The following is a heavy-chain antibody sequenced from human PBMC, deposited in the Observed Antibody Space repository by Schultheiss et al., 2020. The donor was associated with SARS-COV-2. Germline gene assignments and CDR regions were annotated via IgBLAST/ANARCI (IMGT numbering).Heavy chain of an antibody. CDR1: GGSFSGYY. J-gene: IGHJ4*02. Sequence: SETLSLTCAVYGGSFSGYYWSWIRQPPGKGLEWIGEINHSGSTNYNPSLKSRVTISVDTSKNQFSLKLSSVTAADTAVYYCARADWGSSVGAAIDYWGQGTLVTVSS. D-gene: IGHD6-6*01. V-gene: IGHV4-34*01. CDR2: INHSGST. CDR3: ARADWGSSVGAAIDY.